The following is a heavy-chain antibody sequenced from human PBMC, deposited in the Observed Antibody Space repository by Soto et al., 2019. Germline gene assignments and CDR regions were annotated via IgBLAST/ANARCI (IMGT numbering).Heavy chain of an antibody. CDR1: GFIFRTYG. J-gene: IGHJ4*02. D-gene: IGHD6-6*01. CDR3: AKGSQFVLVPPGQ. Sequence: QVHLVESGGGVVQPGRSLKLSCAASGFIFRTYGMHWVRQSPGKGLEWVADISHDGNWKHHADSVKGRFTISRDNSKSTLFLQMNSLRTEDTAVYHCAKGSQFVLVPPGQWGQGTLVTVSS. CDR2: ISHDGNWK. V-gene: IGHV3-30*05.